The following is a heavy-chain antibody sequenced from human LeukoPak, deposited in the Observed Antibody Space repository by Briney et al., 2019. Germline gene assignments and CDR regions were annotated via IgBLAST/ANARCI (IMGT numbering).Heavy chain of an antibody. CDR1: GYTFTGYY. V-gene: IGHV1-2*02. CDR2: INPNSGGT. CDR3: ASPREPIEMATIRLDY. D-gene: IGHD5-24*01. Sequence: ASVKVSCKASGYTFTGYYMHWVRQAPGQGLEWMGWINPNSGGTNYAQKFQGRVTMTRDTSISTAYRELSRLRSDDTAVYYCASPREPIEMATIRLDYWGQGTLVTVSS. J-gene: IGHJ4*02.